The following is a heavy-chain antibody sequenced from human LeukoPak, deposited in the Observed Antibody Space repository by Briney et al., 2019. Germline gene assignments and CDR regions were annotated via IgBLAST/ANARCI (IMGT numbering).Heavy chain of an antibody. D-gene: IGHD3-10*01. Sequence: SETLSLTCTVSGGSISSSSYYWGWIRQPPGKGLEWIGYIYYTGSTNYNPSLKSRITISVDMSKNQFSLNLRSVTAADTAVYYCARTRPSGSADYWGQGTLVTVSS. CDR2: IYYTGST. CDR3: ARTRPSGSADY. V-gene: IGHV4-61*05. CDR1: GGSISSSSYY. J-gene: IGHJ4*02.